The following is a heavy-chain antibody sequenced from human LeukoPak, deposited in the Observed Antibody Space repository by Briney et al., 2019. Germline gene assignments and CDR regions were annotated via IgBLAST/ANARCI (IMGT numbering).Heavy chain of an antibody. CDR3: ARAWSYSTGWYNY. Sequence: PGGSLRLSCAASGFSFSTYWMSWVRQASGKGLEWVANIKQDGSEKYYVDSVKGRFTISRDNAKNSLYLQMNSLRVEDTAVYYCARAWSYSTGWYNYWGQGTLVTVSS. CDR2: IKQDGSEK. CDR1: GFSFSTYW. V-gene: IGHV3-7*04. D-gene: IGHD6-19*01. J-gene: IGHJ4*02.